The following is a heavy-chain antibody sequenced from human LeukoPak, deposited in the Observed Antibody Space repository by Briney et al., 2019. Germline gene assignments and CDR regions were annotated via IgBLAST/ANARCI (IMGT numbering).Heavy chain of an antibody. CDR3: ARGRYYGSGSYYKNPRGYYFDY. Sequence: ASQTLSLTCAVSGGSISSGGYSWSWIRQPPGKGLEWIGYIYHSGSTYYNPSLKSRVTISVDRSKNQFSLKLSSVTAAETAVYYCARGRYYGSGSYYKNPRGYYFDYWGQGTLVTVSS. D-gene: IGHD3-10*01. J-gene: IGHJ4*02. CDR2: IYHSGST. CDR1: GGSISSGGYS. V-gene: IGHV4-30-2*01.